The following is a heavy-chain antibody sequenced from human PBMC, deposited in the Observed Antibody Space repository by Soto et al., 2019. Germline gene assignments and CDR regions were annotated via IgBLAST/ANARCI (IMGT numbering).Heavy chain of an antibody. CDR2: IRSSDGTL. J-gene: IGHJ4*02. Sequence: EVQLVESGGGLVQPGGSLRLSCAASGFTFSSFSMNWVRQAPGKWLEWIAYIRSSDGTLSYADSVKGRFTVSRDDANKSLYLQMNSLRAEDTAMYFGARDWTYAFDYWGQGPLVTVSS. V-gene: IGHV3-48*04. D-gene: IGHD3-3*01. CDR1: GFTFSSFS. CDR3: ARDWTYAFDY.